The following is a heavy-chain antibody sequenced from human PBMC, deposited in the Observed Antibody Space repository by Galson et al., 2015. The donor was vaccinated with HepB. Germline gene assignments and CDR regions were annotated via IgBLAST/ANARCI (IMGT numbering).Heavy chain of an antibody. V-gene: IGHV4-34*01. D-gene: IGHD6-19*01. J-gene: IGHJ5*02. CDR2: INHSGRT. CDR3: ARQVAGRGAVAGTLFDP. CDR1: GGSFSGYY. Sequence: SETLSLTCAVYGGSFSGYYWSWIRQPPGKGLEWIGEINHSGRTNYNASLKSRVTISVDTSKNQFSLQLSSVTAADTAVYYCARQVAGRGAVAGTLFDPWGQGTLVTVSS.